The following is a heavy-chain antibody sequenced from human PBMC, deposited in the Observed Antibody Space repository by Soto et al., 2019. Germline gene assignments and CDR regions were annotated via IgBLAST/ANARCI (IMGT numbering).Heavy chain of an antibody. Sequence: SAPVSFRASGGTFSSYAIRWVRQSPVQGLEWMGGIIPIFGTANYAQKFQGRVTITADESTSTAYMELSSTRSEDTAVYYCSRDSPDDSSGYYYDGMDDWGRGTTVT. CDR1: GGTFSSYA. CDR3: SRDSPDDSSGYYYDGMDD. D-gene: IGHD3-22*01. J-gene: IGHJ6*02. V-gene: IGHV1-69*01. CDR2: IIPIFGTA.